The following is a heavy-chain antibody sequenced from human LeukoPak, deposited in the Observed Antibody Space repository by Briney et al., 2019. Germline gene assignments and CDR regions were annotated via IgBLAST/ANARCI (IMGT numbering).Heavy chain of an antibody. CDR2: ISYDGSNK. Sequence: GRSLRLSGAASGFSFRNHAMHWVRQAPGKGLEWVAVISYDGSNKYYVDSVKGRLTISRENSKNTLYLQMNSLRAEDTAVYYCAKDRGVIFDSYFDYWGQGTLVTVSS. CDR1: GFSFRNHA. V-gene: IGHV3-30-3*01. D-gene: IGHD3/OR15-3a*01. J-gene: IGHJ4*02. CDR3: AKDRGVIFDSYFDY.